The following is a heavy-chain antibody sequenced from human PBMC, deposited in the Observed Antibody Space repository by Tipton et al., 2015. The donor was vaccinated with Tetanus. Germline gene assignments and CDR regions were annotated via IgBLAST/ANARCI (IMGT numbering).Heavy chain of an antibody. CDR1: GFTFSSYA. CDR2: ISGSGGST. V-gene: IGHV3-23*01. Sequence: SLRLSCAASGFTFSSYAMSWVRQAPGKGLEWVSAISGSGGSTYYADSVKGRFTISRDNSKNTLYLQMNSLRAEDTAVYYCAKDHLRPNYYGSGSYLGPFDYWGQGTLVTVSS. CDR3: AKDHLRPNYYGSGSYLGPFDY. J-gene: IGHJ4*02. D-gene: IGHD3-10*01.